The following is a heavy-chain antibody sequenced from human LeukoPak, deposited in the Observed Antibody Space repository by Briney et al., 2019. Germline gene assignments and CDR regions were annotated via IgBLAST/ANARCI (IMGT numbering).Heavy chain of an antibody. CDR2: IKEDGSEK. CDR1: GFTFSSYA. V-gene: IGHV3-7*01. Sequence: GGSLRLSCAASGFTFSSYAMSWVRQAPGKGLEWVANIKEDGSEKYYEDSVKGRFTVSRDNAKNSLFLEMNSLRDDDTAVYYCARDPAAWDNWGQGTLVTVSP. D-gene: IGHD6-13*01. J-gene: IGHJ1*01. CDR3: ARDPAAWDN.